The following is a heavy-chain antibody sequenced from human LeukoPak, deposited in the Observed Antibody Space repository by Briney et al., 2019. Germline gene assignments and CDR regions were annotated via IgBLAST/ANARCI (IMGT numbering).Heavy chain of an antibody. Sequence: RASVKVSCKASGYTFTSYGISWVRHAPGQGLEWMGGIMPISGTANYAQKFQGRVTITADKPTNTAYMELSSLRSEDTAVYYCASGRTDIVVVPATLRNYYFDYWGQGTLVTVSS. V-gene: IGHV1-69*06. CDR3: ASGRTDIVVVPATLRNYYFDY. J-gene: IGHJ4*02. CDR2: IMPISGTA. CDR1: GYTFTSYG. D-gene: IGHD2-2*01.